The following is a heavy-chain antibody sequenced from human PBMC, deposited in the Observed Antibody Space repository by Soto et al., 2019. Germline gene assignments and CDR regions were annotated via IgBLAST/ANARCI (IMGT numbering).Heavy chain of an antibody. Sequence: WVTLAITCPVSGASISGFYWSWIRKSAGKGLEWIGRIYATGTTDYNPSLKSRVMMSVDTSKKQFSLKLRSVTAADTAVYYCVRDGTKTLRDWFDPWGQGISVTVAS. V-gene: IGHV4-4*07. J-gene: IGHJ5*02. CDR1: GASISGFY. CDR3: VRDGTKTLRDWFDP. CDR2: IYATGTT. D-gene: IGHD1-1*01.